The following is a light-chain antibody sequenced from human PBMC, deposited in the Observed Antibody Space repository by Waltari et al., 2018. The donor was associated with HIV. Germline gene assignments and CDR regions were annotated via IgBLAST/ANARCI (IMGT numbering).Light chain of an antibody. V-gene: IGLV1-47*01. Sequence: QSVLTQPPSASGTPGQWVTISCSGSSSNIENDNVYWYQQLTGAAPRLLIYKDTQRPSGVHDRFTGSKSGTSASLAISGLRSEDEADYYCVGWDSRLSGYVFGSGTKVTVL. CDR1: SSNIENDN. CDR2: KDT. CDR3: VGWDSRLSGYV. J-gene: IGLJ1*01.